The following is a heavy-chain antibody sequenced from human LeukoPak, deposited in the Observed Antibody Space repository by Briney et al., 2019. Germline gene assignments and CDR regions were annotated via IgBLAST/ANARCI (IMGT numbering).Heavy chain of an antibody. Sequence: GTLRLSCAASGFTFSSYAMSWVRQAPGKGLEWVSAISGGGFNTYSADSVKGRFTISRDSSKNTLFLQMNSLRAEDTALYYCAKATSSTWYNYDYWGQGTLVTVSS. V-gene: IGHV3-23*01. CDR1: GFTFSSYA. CDR2: ISGGGFNT. J-gene: IGHJ4*02. CDR3: AKATSSTWYNYDY. D-gene: IGHD6-13*01.